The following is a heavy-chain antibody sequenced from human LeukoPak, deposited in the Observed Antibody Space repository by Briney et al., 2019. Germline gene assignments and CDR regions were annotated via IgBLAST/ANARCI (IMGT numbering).Heavy chain of an antibody. CDR3: ARQTGSGLFILP. CDR2: IYYGGSP. V-gene: IGHV4-59*01. D-gene: IGHD3/OR15-3a*01. CDR1: GGSISSYY. Sequence: PSETLSLTCTVSGGSISSYYWSWIRQPPGKGLEWIGYIYYGGSPKYNPSLKSRVTISLDTSKSQFSLNLTSVTAADTAMYYCARQTGSGLFILPGGQGTLVTVSS. J-gene: IGHJ4*02.